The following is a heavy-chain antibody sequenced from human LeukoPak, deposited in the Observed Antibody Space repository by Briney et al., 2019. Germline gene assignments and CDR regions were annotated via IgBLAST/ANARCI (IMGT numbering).Heavy chain of an antibody. D-gene: IGHD2-2*01. CDR1: GFTVSTNY. V-gene: IGHV3-53*01. CDR2: IYNIGTT. CDR3: ARWYCTSTSCYYDY. J-gene: IGHJ4*02. Sequence: GGSLRLSCAASGFTVSTNYVSWVRQAPGKGLEWVSIIYNIGTTKYTDSVKGRFTISRDNSKNTLYLQMNRLRADDTAVYYCARWYCTSTSCYYDYWGQGTLVTVSS.